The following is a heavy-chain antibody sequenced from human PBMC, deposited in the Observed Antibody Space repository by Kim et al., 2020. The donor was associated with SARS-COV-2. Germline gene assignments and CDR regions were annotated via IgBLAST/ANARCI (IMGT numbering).Heavy chain of an antibody. J-gene: IGHJ4*02. Sequence: ASVKVSCKASGYTFTSYYMHWVRQAPGQGLEWMGIINPSGGSTSYAQKFQGRVTMTRDTSTSTVYMELSSLRSEDTAVYYCARSFGEWELPNGFDYWGQGTLVTVSS. V-gene: IGHV1-46*01. CDR2: INPSGGST. D-gene: IGHD1-26*01. CDR1: GYTFTSYY. CDR3: ARSFGEWELPNGFDY.